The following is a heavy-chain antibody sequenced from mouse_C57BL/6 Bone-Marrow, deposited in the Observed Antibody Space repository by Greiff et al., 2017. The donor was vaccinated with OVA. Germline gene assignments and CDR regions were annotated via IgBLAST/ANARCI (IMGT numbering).Heavy chain of an antibody. CDR1: GFTFSSYG. J-gene: IGHJ2*01. CDR3: ARRGDGNLYYFDY. CDR2: ISSGGSYT. Sequence: EVKLVESGGDLVKPGGSLKLSCAASGFTFSSYGLSWVRQTPDKRLEWVATISSGGSYTYYPDSVKGRFTISRDNAKNTLYLQMSSLKSEDTAMYYCARRGDGNLYYFDYWGQGTTLTVSS. V-gene: IGHV5-6*02. D-gene: IGHD2-1*01.